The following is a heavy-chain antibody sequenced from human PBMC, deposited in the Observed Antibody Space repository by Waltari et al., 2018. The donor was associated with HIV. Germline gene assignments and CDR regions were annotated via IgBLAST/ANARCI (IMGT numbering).Heavy chain of an antibody. CDR3: ARGNYGDLKH. CDR1: GFTFSSYS. V-gene: IGHV3-21*01. D-gene: IGHD4-17*01. CDR2: ISSSSSYI. Sequence: EVQLVESGGGLVKPGGSLRRSCAASGFTFSSYSMKWVRQAPGKGLEWVSSISSSSSYIYYADSVKGRFTISRDNAKNSLYLQMNSLRAEDTAVYYCARGNYGDLKHWGQGTLVTVSS. J-gene: IGHJ1*01.